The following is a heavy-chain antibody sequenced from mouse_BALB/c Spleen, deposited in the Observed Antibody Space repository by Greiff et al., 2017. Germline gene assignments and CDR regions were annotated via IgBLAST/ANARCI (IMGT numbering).Heavy chain of an antibody. Sequence: EVKLMESGPSLVKPSQTLSLTCSVTGDSITSCYWNWIRKFPGNKLEYMGYISYSGSTYYNPSLKSRISITRDTSKNQYYLQLNSVTTEDTATYYCARTTEIYYDYDAWFAYWGQGTLVTVSA. V-gene: IGHV3-8*02. CDR2: ISYSGST. D-gene: IGHD2-4*01. CDR3: ARTTEIYYDYDAWFAY. CDR1: GDSITSCY. J-gene: IGHJ3*01.